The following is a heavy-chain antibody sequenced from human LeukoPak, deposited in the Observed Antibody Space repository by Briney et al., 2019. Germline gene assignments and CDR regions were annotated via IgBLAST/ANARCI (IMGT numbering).Heavy chain of an antibody. CDR3: ARLPDYYYNYMDV. CDR1: GDSITSSSYY. J-gene: IGHJ6*03. CDR2: IYYSGST. V-gene: IGHV4-39*07. Sequence: SETLSLTCTVSGDSITSSSYYWGWIRQPPGKGLEWIGSIYYSGSTYYTPSLKSRVTISVDTSKNHFSLKLSSVTAADTAVYYCARLPDYYYNYMDVWGKGTTVTVSS.